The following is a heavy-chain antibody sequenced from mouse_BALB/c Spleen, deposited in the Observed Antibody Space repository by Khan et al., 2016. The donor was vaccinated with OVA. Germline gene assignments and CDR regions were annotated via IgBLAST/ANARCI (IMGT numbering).Heavy chain of an antibody. Sequence: VQLQQSGAELARPGASVKMSCKASGYTFTAYTIHWVKQRPGKGLEWIGYINPSNDYTNYNQKFKDKATLTADKSSSTANMQLSSLTSEDFEVSDCIREGAYDWNYGWFAYWGQGTLFTVSA. J-gene: IGHJ3*01. V-gene: IGHV1-4*01. CDR1: GYTFTAYT. CDR3: IREGAYDWNYGWFAY. D-gene: IGHD2-10*01. CDR2: INPSNDYT.